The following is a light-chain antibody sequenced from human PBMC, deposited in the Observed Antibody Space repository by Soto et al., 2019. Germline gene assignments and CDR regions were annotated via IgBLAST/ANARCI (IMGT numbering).Light chain of an antibody. CDR2: VNSDGSH. CDR3: QTWGTGIWV. CDR1: SGHSSFA. J-gene: IGLJ3*02. Sequence: QLVLTQSPSASASLGASVKLTCTLSSGHSSFAITWHQQQPEKGPRYLMKVNSDGSHNKGDGIPDRFSGSSSGAERYLTISSLHSEDEADYYCQTWGTGIWVFGGGTKVTVL. V-gene: IGLV4-69*01.